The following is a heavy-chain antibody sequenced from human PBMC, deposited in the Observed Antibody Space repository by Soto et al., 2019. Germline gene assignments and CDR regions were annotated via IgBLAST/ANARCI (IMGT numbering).Heavy chain of an antibody. CDR1: GFTFSSYA. CDR2: ISYDGSNK. CDR3: ARDLIVVVPAASGGQGYGMDV. J-gene: IGHJ6*02. V-gene: IGHV3-30-3*01. D-gene: IGHD2-2*01. Sequence: VGSLRLSCAASGFTFSSYAMHWVRQAPGKGLEWVAVISYDGSNKYYADSVKGRFTISRDNSKNTLYLQMNSLRAEDTAVYYCARDLIVVVPAASGGQGYGMDVWGQRTTVTVSS.